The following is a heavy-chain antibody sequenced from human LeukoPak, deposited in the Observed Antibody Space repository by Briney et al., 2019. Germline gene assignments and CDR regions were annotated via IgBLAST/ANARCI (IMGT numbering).Heavy chain of an antibody. CDR2: IYHSGST. V-gene: IGHV4-30-2*03. J-gene: IGHJ4*02. Sequence: SETLSLTCAVSGGSISSGGYSWSWIRQPPGKGLEWIGYIYHSGSTYYNPSLKSRVTISVDTSKKQFSLKLSSVTVADTAVYYCARRQAGSSWRDYWGQGTLVTVSS. CDR1: GGSISSGGYS. CDR3: ARRQAGSSWRDY. D-gene: IGHD6-13*01.